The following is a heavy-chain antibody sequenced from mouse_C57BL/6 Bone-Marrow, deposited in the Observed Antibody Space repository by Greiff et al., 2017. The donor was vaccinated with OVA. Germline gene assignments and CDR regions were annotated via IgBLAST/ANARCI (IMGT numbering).Heavy chain of an antibody. CDR2: IRNKANNHAT. J-gene: IGHJ2*01. Sequence: EVHLVESGGGLVQPGGSMKLSCAASGFTFSDAWMDWVRQSPEKGLEWVAEIRNKANNHATYYAESVKGRFTISRDDSKSSVYLQMNSLRAEDTGIYYCTGGTTVVGDFDYWGQGTTLTVSS. CDR1: GFTFSDAW. V-gene: IGHV6-6*01. D-gene: IGHD1-1*01. CDR3: TGGTTVVGDFDY.